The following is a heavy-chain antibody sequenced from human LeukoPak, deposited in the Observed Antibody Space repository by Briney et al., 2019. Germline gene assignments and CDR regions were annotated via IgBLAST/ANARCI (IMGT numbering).Heavy chain of an antibody. CDR1: GFMFSDHW. Sequence: PGGSLRLPCAASGFMFSDHWMSWVRQAPGKGPEWVANINAHGSQQYSVDSLKGRFTVSRDNAKKSLYLQMNDLRAEDTAVYFCVKWGPYCSTYYCPALESWGQGTLVTVSS. CDR2: INAHGSQQ. CDR3: VKWGPYCSTYYCPALES. J-gene: IGHJ4*02. D-gene: IGHD2-2*01. V-gene: IGHV3-7*01.